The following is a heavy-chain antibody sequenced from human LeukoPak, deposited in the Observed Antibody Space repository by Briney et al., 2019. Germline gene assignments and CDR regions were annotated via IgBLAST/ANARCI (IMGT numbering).Heavy chain of an antibody. CDR3: ARQVREYSGYVFDY. D-gene: IGHD5-12*01. V-gene: IGHV4-59*08. CDR2: IYYSGST. Sequence: SETLSLTCTVSGGSISSYYWSWIRQPPGKGLEWIGYIYYSGSTNYNPSLKSRVTISVDTSKNQFSLKLSSVTAADTAVYYCARQVREYSGYVFDYWGQGTLVTVSS. CDR1: GGSISSYY. J-gene: IGHJ4*02.